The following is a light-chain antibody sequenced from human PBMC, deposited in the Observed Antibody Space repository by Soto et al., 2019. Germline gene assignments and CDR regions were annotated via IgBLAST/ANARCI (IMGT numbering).Light chain of an antibody. CDR3: ATWDDGLSAYV. CDR1: SSNIGGNT. J-gene: IGLJ1*01. Sequence: QSVLTQPPSASGTPGQRVTFSCSGSSSNIGGNTVSWFQHLPRTAPKLLIFSNSQRPSGVHDRFSGAKSGTSASLAISGLQSEDEANYYCATWDDGLSAYVFGTGTKLTVL. V-gene: IGLV1-44*01. CDR2: SNS.